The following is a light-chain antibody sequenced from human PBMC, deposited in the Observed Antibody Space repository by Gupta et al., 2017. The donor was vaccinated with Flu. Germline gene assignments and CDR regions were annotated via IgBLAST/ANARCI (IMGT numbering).Light chain of an antibody. CDR2: EDT. J-gene: IGLJ1*01. CDR3: CTNAGSNTFV. CDR1: GSDVGNYNL. V-gene: IGLV2-23*01. Sequence: QSALTQPASVSGSPGQSITSTCTGTGSDVGNYNLDTWYQQYPGKAPKLVVFEDTKRPAGVSNRFSVSKSGNTASLRISGRQDADEAHYYCCTNAGSNTFVFGAGTKVTVL.